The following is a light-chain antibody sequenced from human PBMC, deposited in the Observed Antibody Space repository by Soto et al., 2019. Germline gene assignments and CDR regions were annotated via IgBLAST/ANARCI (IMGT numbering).Light chain of an antibody. Sequence: DTPMTQSPSTLSASVGDRVTITGRASQSIRNWLAWYQQKPGKAPNFLIFDASSLQSGVPSRFSGSGSGTEFTLTISRLQPDEFATYYCQEYHSYTWTVGQGTKLDIK. CDR3: QEYHSYTWT. CDR2: DAS. V-gene: IGKV1-5*01. J-gene: IGKJ1*01. CDR1: QSIRNW.